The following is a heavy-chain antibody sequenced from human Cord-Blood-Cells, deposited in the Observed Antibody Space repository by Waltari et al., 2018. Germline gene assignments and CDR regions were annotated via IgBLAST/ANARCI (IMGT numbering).Heavy chain of an antibody. J-gene: IGHJ4*02. Sequence: EVQLVESGGGLVQPGRSLRLSCAASGFTFDDYAMHWVRLAPGKGLEWVSGISWNSGSIGYADSVKGRFTISRDNAKNSLYLQMNSLRAEDTALYYCATSLGDESSSWYFDYWGQGTLVTVSS. D-gene: IGHD6-13*01. CDR1: GFTFDDYA. CDR2: ISWNSGSI. V-gene: IGHV3-9*01. CDR3: ATSLGDESSSWYFDY.